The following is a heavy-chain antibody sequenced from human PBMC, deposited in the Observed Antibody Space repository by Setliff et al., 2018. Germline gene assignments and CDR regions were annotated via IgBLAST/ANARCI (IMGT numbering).Heavy chain of an antibody. D-gene: IGHD1-26*01. V-gene: IGHV5-51*01. CDR1: GYRFSSHW. CDR2: INPGDSDT. J-gene: IGHJ3*02. Sequence: PGESLKISCKGSGYRFSSHWIGWVRQMPGKGLEWMGIINPGDSDTRYSPSFQGQVTISADKSISTAYLQWSSLKASDTAMYYCASSSGSSSNDAFDIWGQGTTVTVS. CDR3: ASSSGSSSNDAFDI.